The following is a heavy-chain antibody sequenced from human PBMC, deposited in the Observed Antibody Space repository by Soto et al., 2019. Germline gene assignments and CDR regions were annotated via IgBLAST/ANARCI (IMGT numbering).Heavy chain of an antibody. CDR3: ARDRDSYGFHDY. V-gene: IGHV4-31*03. Sequence: QVQLQESCPGLVKPSQTLSVTCTVSGGSISSGGSYWSWIRQHPGKGLEWIGYIHYSGTTYYNPALKSRVTISIDTSKKQSSLKLCSVTAADTAVYYCARDRDSYGFHDYWGQGTLVTVSS. J-gene: IGHJ4*02. CDR2: IHYSGTT. D-gene: IGHD5-18*01. CDR1: GGSISSGGSY.